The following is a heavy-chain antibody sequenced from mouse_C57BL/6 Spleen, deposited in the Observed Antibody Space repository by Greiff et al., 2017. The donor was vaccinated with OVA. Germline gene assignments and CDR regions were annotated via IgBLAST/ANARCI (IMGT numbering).Heavy chain of an antibody. V-gene: IGHV5-16*01. Sequence: EVKLVESEGGLVQPGSSMKLSCTASGFTFSDYYMAWVRQVPEKGLEWVANINYDGSSTYYLDSLKSRFIISRDNAKNILYLQMSSLKSEDTATYYCARGVRYGSSYDYAMDYWGQGTSVTVSS. D-gene: IGHD1-1*01. J-gene: IGHJ4*01. CDR1: GFTFSDYY. CDR2: INYDGSST. CDR3: ARGVRYGSSYDYAMDY.